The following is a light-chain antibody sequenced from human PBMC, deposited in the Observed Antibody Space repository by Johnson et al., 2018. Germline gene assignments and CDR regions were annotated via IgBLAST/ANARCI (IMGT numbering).Light chain of an antibody. CDR2: ENN. CDR1: SSNIGNNY. J-gene: IGLJ1*01. Sequence: QSVLTQPPSVSAAPGQKVTISCSGSSSNIGNNYVSWYQQLPGTAPKLLIYENNKRPSGIPDRFSDSKSGTSATLGITGLQTGDEADYYCGTWDSSLSAGNVLATGTKVTVL. V-gene: IGLV1-51*02. CDR3: GTWDSSLSAGNV.